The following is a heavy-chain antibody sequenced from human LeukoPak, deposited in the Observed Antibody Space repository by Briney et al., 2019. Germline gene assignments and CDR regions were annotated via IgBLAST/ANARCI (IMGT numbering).Heavy chain of an antibody. CDR1: SYTFTNYA. CDR3: ARDGQQGLPGD. D-gene: IGHD7-27*01. CDR2: ISAYNGNT. V-gene: IGHV1-18*01. J-gene: IGHJ4*02. Sequence: ASVKVSCKASSYTFTNYAFTWVRQAPGQGLEWMGWISAYNGNTNYAQKLQGRVTMTTDTSTSTAYMELRSLRSDDTAVYYCARDGQQGLPGDWGQGTLVTVSS.